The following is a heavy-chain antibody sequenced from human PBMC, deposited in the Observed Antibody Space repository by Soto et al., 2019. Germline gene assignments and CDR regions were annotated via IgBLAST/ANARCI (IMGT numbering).Heavy chain of an antibody. CDR1: GFTFSNYA. V-gene: IGHV3-30*18. CDR2: TSYDGNNE. J-gene: IGHJ4*02. CDR3: AKDKGVFNWATSYFDY. D-gene: IGHD1-1*01. Sequence: PXGSLRLSVAASGFTFSNYAMHWVRQAPGKGLEWVALTSYDGNNEYYTDSVKGRFTISRDNSKNTLFLQMNSPRPEDTAVYYCAKDKGVFNWATSYFDYWGQGALVTVSS.